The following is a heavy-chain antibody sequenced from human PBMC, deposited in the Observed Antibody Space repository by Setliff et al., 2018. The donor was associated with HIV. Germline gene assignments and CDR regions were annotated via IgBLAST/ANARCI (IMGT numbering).Heavy chain of an antibody. D-gene: IGHD5-12*01. V-gene: IGHV3-49*04. Sequence: GGSLRLSCTASGFTFGDYAMTWVRQAPGKGLEWVGFIRSKAYGGTTEYAASVKGRFTISRDDSKSIAYLQMNSLKTEDTAVYYCTGRDGYRDYYYYGMDVWGQGTTVTVSS. CDR3: TGRDGYRDYYYYGMDV. CDR1: GFTFGDYA. CDR2: IRSKAYGGTT. J-gene: IGHJ6*02.